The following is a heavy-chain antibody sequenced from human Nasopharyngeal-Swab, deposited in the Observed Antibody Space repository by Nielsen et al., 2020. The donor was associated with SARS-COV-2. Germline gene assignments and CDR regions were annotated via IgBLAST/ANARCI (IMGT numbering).Heavy chain of an antibody. CDR1: GFTFSNHV. D-gene: IGHD2-2*01. Sequence: GGSLRLSCAASGFTFSNHVMNWVRQAPGKGLERVSGISGSGDGIYYADSVRGRFTISRDNSKNTLYLQMNSLRAEDTAVYYCAKRGVPAWDWFDPWGLGTLVAVSS. V-gene: IGHV3-23*01. CDR3: AKRGVPAWDWFDP. J-gene: IGHJ5*02. CDR2: ISGSGDGI.